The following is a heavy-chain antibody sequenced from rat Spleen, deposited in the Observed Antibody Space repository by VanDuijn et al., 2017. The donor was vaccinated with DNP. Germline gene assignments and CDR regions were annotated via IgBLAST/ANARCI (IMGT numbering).Heavy chain of an antibody. CDR2: ISPSGGST. D-gene: IGHD4-2*01. J-gene: IGHJ2*01. CDR1: GFTFSNYD. CDR3: AREIDYFDY. Sequence: EVQLVESGGGLVQPGRSLKLSCAASGFTFSNYDMAWVRQAPTKGLEWVASISPSGGSTYYRDSVKGRFTVSRDNAKSSLYLQMDSLRSEDTATYYCAREIDYFDYWGQGVMVTVSS. V-gene: IGHV5-25*01.